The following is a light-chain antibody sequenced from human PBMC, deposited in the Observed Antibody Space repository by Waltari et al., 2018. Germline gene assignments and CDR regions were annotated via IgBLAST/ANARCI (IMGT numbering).Light chain of an antibody. J-gene: IGKJ1*01. CDR2: GAS. CDR3: QHYVTLPVT. Sequence: EIVLTQSPGTVSLSPGERATLSCRASQSVSRALAWYQQKPGQAPRLLMYGASLRATGIPDRFSGGGSGTDFSLTISRLEPEDSASYYCQHYVTLPVTFGQGTKVEIK. CDR1: QSVSRA. V-gene: IGKV3-20*01.